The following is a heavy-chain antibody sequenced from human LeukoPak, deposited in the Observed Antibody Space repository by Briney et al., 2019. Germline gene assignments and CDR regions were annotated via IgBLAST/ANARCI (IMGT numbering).Heavy chain of an antibody. V-gene: IGHV4-39*01. D-gene: IGHD6-13*01. J-gene: IGHJ6*03. CDR3: SSHSRAGHYYFYYMVV. Sequence: SETLSLTCTVSGVSITSSSYNWGWIRQPPGKGLEWIGSIYYSGNTYYNPSLKSRVTISVDTSKDQFSLKLNSVTAADTAVYYCSSHSRAGHYYFYYMVVWGKGTTVTVSS. CDR2: IYYSGNT. CDR1: GVSITSSSYN.